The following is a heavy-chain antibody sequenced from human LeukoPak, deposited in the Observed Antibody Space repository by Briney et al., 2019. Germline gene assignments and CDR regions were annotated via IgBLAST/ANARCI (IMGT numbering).Heavy chain of an antibody. CDR2: IIPIFGTA. J-gene: IGHJ4*02. Sequence: ASVKVSCKASGGTFSSYAISWVRQAPAQGLEWMGGIIPIFGTANYAQKFQGRVTITTDESTSTAYMELSSLRSEDTAVYYCARDEGIASGYFDYWGQGTLVTVSS. V-gene: IGHV1-69*05. CDR3: ARDEGIASGYFDY. D-gene: IGHD3-9*01. CDR1: GGTFSSYA.